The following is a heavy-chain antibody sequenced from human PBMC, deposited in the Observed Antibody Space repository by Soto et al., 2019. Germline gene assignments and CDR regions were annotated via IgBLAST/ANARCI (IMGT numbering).Heavy chain of an antibody. J-gene: IGHJ2*01. CDR1: GASISSFN. CDR3: ARDRGEYTSSWFWYFSH. CDR2: LNIAGTI. V-gene: IGHV4-4*07. D-gene: IGHD6-13*01. Sequence: SETLSLTCSVSGASISSFNWNWVRQLAGKGPEWVGRLNIAGTINYNPSLKSRITMSMDTSKNQISLHLRSVTAADTAIYYCARDRGEYTSSWFWYFSHWGHGTLVTVSS.